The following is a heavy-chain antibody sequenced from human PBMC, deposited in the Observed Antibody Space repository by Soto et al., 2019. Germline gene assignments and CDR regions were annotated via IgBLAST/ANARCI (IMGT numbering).Heavy chain of an antibody. CDR2: ISHSGST. V-gene: IGHV4-30-4*01. CDR1: GASVSSGDYY. Sequence: QVQLQESGPGLVKASQTLSLTCNVSGASVSSGDYYWSWIRQPPGKGLEWIGYISHSGSTYSNPSLRSRLAMSVETSKNQFSLQLRSVTAADTAVYFCARDRVAVAVGDAWGPGTLVTVSS. CDR3: ARDRVAVAVGDA. D-gene: IGHD2-15*01. J-gene: IGHJ5*02.